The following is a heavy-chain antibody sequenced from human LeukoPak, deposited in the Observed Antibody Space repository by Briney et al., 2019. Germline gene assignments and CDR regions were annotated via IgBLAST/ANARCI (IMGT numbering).Heavy chain of an antibody. CDR3: TKDIRACAWYFDY. J-gene: IGHJ4*02. D-gene: IGHD3-10*01. CDR1: GFTFDDYA. V-gene: IGHV3-9*01. CDR2: ISWNSGSI. Sequence: GGSLRLSCAASGFTFDDYAMHWVRQAPGKGLEWDSGISWNSGSIGYADSVKGRFTISRDNAKNSLYLQMNSLRAEDTALYYCTKDIRACAWYFDYWGQGTLVTVSS.